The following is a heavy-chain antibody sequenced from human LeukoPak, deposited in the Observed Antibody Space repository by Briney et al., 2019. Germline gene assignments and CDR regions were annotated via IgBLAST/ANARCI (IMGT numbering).Heavy chain of an antibody. CDR3: AREASDSSVCDH. J-gene: IGHJ4*02. CDR2: INPNTGGT. V-gene: IGHV1-2*02. CDR1: GFSFVDYY. Sequence: ASVKVSCKVSGFSFVDYYMHWVRQAPGQGLESMGWINPNTGGTNFAQKFQGRVTLTRDTSIRTAYMELRSLTSDDTAVYYCAREASDSSVCDHWGQGTRVTVSP. D-gene: IGHD2/OR15-2a*01.